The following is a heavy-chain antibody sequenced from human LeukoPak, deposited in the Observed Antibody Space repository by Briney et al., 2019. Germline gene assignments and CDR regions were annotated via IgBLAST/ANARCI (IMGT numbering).Heavy chain of an antibody. CDR2: INPNSGGT. J-gene: IGHJ4*02. V-gene: IGHV1-2*02. D-gene: IGHD3-10*01. CDR1: GYTFTGYY. CDR3: ARVYYYAPGRLDS. Sequence: ASVKVSCKASGYTFTGYYIHWVRQAPGQGLEWMGWINPNSGGTNYAQKFQGRVTMTRDTSISTAYMELSRLRSDDTAVFYCARVYYYAPGRLDSWGQGTLITVSS.